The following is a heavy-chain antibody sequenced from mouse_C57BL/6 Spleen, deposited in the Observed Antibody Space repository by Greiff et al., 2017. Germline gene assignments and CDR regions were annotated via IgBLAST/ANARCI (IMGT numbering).Heavy chain of an antibody. J-gene: IGHJ4*01. V-gene: IGHV5-6*01. Sequence: EVKVVESGGDLVKPGGSLKLSCAASGFTFSSYGMSWVRQAPDKRLEWVATISSGGSYTYYPDSVKGRFTISRDNAKNTLYLQLSSLKSEETAMYYCARHERGDYAMDYWGQGTSVTVSS. CDR1: GFTFSSYG. CDR2: ISSGGSYT. CDR3: ARHERGDYAMDY.